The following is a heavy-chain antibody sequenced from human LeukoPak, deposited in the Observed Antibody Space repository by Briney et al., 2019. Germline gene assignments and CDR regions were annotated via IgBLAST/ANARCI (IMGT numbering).Heavy chain of an antibody. CDR2: INHSGST. J-gene: IGHJ4*02. Sequence: PSETLSLTCAVYGGSFSGYYWNWIRQPPGKGLEWIGEINHSGSTNHNPSLKSRVTISVDTSKNQFSLKLSSVTAADTAVYYCARGRTTVTRFDYWGQGTLVTVSS. D-gene: IGHD4-17*01. CDR1: GGSFSGYY. V-gene: IGHV4-34*01. CDR3: ARGRTTVTRFDY.